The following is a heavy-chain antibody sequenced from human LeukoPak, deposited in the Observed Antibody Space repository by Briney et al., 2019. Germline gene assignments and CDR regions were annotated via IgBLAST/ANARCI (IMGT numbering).Heavy chain of an antibody. Sequence: GSLRLSCAASGFTFSSYGMSWVRQAPGKGLEWVSSISGSGGNTYYADSMKGRFTISRDNSKSTVYLQMNSLRAEDTAVYHCAKTNGYYDYWGQGTLVTVSS. CDR1: GFTFSSYG. CDR2: ISGSGGNT. D-gene: IGHD3-22*01. V-gene: IGHV3-23*01. CDR3: AKTNGYYDY. J-gene: IGHJ4*02.